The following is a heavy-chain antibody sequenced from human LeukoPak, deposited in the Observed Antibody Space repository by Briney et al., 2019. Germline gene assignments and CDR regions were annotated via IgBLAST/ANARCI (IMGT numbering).Heavy chain of an antibody. D-gene: IGHD2-15*01. Sequence: GGSLRLACAASGFTFSSYGMHWVRQAPGKGLEWVAFIRYDGSNKYYADSVKGRFTISRDNSKNTLYLQMNSLRAEDTAVYYCAKDAPYCSGGSCYSVFDYWGQGTLLTVSS. V-gene: IGHV3-30*02. CDR2: IRYDGSNK. J-gene: IGHJ4*02. CDR3: AKDAPYCSGGSCYSVFDY. CDR1: GFTFSSYG.